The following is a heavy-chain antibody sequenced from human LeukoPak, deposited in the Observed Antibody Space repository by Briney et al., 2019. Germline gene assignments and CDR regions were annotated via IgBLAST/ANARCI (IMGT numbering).Heavy chain of an antibody. CDR2: ISSSGSTI. Sequence: PGGSLRLSCAASGFTFSDYYMSWIRQAPGKGLEWVSYISSSGSTIYYADSVKGRFTISRDNAKNSLYLQMNSLRAEDTAVYYCARGPYYDFWSGETTGGNWFDPWGQGTLVTVSS. D-gene: IGHD3-3*01. CDR1: GFTFSDYY. V-gene: IGHV3-11*04. J-gene: IGHJ5*02. CDR3: ARGPYYDFWSGETTGGNWFDP.